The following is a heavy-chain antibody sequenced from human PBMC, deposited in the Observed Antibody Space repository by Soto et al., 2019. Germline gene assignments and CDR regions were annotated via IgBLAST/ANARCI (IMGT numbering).Heavy chain of an antibody. CDR2: ISAYNGNT. CDR3: AREGYCSSTSCSHYYYYYGMDV. CDR1: GYTFTSYG. Sequence: ASVKVSCKASGYTFTSYGISWVRQAPGQGLEWIGWISAYNGNTNYAQKLQGRVTMTTDTSTSTAYMELRSLRSDDTAVYYCAREGYCSSTSCSHYYYYYGMDVWGQGTTVTVYS. V-gene: IGHV1-18*01. D-gene: IGHD2-2*01. J-gene: IGHJ6*02.